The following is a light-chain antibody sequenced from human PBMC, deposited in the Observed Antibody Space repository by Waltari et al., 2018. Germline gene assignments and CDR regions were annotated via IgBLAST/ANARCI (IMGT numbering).Light chain of an antibody. CDR1: TSNVGTNH. V-gene: IGLV1-44*01. J-gene: IGLJ2*01. CDR2: YGN. Sequence: QSALTQPPSISGTPGQTVTISCSWGTSNVGTNHVNWYQQVPGTTPNLLIFYGNQRPSGVPDRFSGSESDTSASLAISGLQSQDEADYYCATWDDSVTGHWVFGGGTKVTVL. CDR3: ATWDDSVTGHWV.